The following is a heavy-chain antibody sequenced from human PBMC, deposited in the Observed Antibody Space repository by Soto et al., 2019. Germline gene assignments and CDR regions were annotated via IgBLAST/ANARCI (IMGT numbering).Heavy chain of an antibody. Sequence: ASVKVSCKASGYTFTGYYMHWVRQAPGQGLEWMGGIIPIFGTANYAQKFQGRVTITADESTSTAYMELSSLRSEDTAVYYCARRKNYYDSSGYYGEGAFDIWGQGTMVNVSS. D-gene: IGHD3-22*01. CDR2: IIPIFGTA. J-gene: IGHJ3*02. CDR1: GYTFTGYY. V-gene: IGHV1-69*13. CDR3: ARRKNYYDSSGYYGEGAFDI.